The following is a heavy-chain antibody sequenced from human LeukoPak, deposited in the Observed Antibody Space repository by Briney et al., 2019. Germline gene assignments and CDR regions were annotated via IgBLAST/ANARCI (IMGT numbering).Heavy chain of an antibody. D-gene: IGHD5-18*01. V-gene: IGHV4-59*01. J-gene: IGHJ4*02. Sequence: SETLSLTCTVSGGSISSYYWSWIRQPPGKGLEWLGYIYYSGSTNYNPSLKSRVTISADTSKNQFSLKLSSVTAADTAVYYCARFGGYSYGYYFDYWGQGTLVTVSS. CDR1: GGSISSYY. CDR3: ARFGGYSYGYYFDY. CDR2: IYYSGST.